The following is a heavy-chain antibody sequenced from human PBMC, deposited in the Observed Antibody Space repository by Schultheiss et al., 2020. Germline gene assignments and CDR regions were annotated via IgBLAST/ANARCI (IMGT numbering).Heavy chain of an antibody. CDR3: AREGGIATTGSLQDLYYYYYYMDV. CDR1: GGTFSSYA. J-gene: IGHJ6*03. V-gene: IGHV1-69*13. Sequence: SVKVSCKASGGTFSSYAISWVRQAPGQGLEWMGGIIPIFGTANYAQKFQGRVTITADESTSTAYMELSSLRSEDTAVYFCAREGGIATTGSLQDLYYYYYYMDVWGKGTTVTVSS. CDR2: IIPIFGTA. D-gene: IGHD6-13*01.